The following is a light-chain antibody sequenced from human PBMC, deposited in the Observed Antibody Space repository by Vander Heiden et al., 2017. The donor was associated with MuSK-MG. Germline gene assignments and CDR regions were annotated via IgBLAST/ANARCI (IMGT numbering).Light chain of an antibody. J-gene: IGKJ4*01. CDR3: QLDFAWGTT. CDR2: GGS. V-gene: IGKV3-15*01. Sequence: EIVMTQSPATLSVSPGERATLSCRASQSVSSYLAWYQQKPGQAPRLLIYGGSTSVTGIPASSSGRRSGSEFTLRMSSLQSEDIAVYYCQLDFAWGTTFGGGTRVE. CDR1: QSVSSY.